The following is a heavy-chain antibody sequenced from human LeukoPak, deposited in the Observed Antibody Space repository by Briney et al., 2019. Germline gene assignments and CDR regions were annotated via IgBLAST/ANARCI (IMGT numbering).Heavy chain of an antibody. CDR2: INPNSGGT. CDR3: ARTEDIVVVPAANWFDP. D-gene: IGHD2-2*01. V-gene: IGHV1-2*02. Sequence: ASVKVSCKASGYTFTGYYMHWVQQAPGQGLEWMGWINPNSGGTNYAQKFQGRVTMTRDTSISTAYMELSRLRSDDTAVYYCARTEDIVVVPAANWFDPWGQGTLVTVSS. J-gene: IGHJ5*02. CDR1: GYTFTGYY.